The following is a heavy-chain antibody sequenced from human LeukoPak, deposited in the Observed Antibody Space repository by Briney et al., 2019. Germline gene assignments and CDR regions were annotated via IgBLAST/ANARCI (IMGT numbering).Heavy chain of an antibody. Sequence: GGSLRLSCAASGFTFSNYWMTWVRQAPGKGLEWVANINRDGSVRYYVDSVKGRFTISRDDAKSSLYLQMNSLRAEDTAVYYCARRNAMDVWGQGTTVIVFS. CDR3: ARRNAMDV. V-gene: IGHV3-7*03. CDR1: GFTFSNYW. J-gene: IGHJ6*02. CDR2: INRDGSVR.